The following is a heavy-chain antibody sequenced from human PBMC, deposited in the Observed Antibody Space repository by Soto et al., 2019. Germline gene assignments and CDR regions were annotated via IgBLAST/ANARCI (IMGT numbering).Heavy chain of an antibody. V-gene: IGHV3-74*01. Sequence: EVQLVESGGGLVQPGGSLRLSCAASGFTFSSYWMHWVRQAPGKGLVWVSRIKSDGSGTSYADSVKGRLTISRDNAKNTLYQQMNSLRAEDTAVYYCARGDGDYYDGNGYLGRHWGQGTLVTVSP. D-gene: IGHD3-22*01. CDR1: GFTFSSYW. CDR2: IKSDGSGT. J-gene: IGHJ4*02. CDR3: ARGDGDYYDGNGYLGRH.